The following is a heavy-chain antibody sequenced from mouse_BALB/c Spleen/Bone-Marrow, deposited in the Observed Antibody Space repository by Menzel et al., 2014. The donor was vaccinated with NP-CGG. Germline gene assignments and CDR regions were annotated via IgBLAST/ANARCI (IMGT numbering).Heavy chain of an antibody. CDR2: IDPAIFT. Sequence: EVQLQQSGAELVKPGASVKLSCTASGFNIKDTYLHWVKQRPEQGLDWVGRIDPAIFTKYDPKFQGKATITADTSSNTAYLHLSSLTSEDTAVYYCASYRYGWYFDVWGAGTTVTVSS. CDR3: ASYRYGWYFDV. J-gene: IGHJ1*01. CDR1: GFNIKDTY. V-gene: IGHV14-3*02. D-gene: IGHD2-14*01.